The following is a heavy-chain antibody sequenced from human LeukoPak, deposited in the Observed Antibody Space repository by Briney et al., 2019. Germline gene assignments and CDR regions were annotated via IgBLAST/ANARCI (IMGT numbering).Heavy chain of an antibody. D-gene: IGHD1-26*01. CDR1: GFTFSSYN. CDR2: ITSSSSYI. V-gene: IGHV3-21*06. Sequence: GGSLRLSCAASGFTFSSYNMNWVRQAPGKGLEWVSSITSSSSYIYYADSVKGRFTISRNNAKNSLYLQMDSLRVEDTAEYYCARDPYSGNYGAYYYYYMDVWGKGTTVTVSS. J-gene: IGHJ6*03. CDR3: ARDPYSGNYGAYYYYYMDV.